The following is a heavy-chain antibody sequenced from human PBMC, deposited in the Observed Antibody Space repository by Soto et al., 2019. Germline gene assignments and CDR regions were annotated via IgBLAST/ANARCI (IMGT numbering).Heavy chain of an antibody. CDR1: GGTFSSYT. CDR3: ARESSTAMVKVPDY. V-gene: IGHV1-69*08. D-gene: IGHD5-18*01. CDR2: IIPILGIA. Sequence: QVQLVQSGAEVKKPGSSVKVSCKASGGTFSSYTISWVRQAPGQGLEWMGRIIPILGIANYAQKFQGRVTITADKSTRTAYMELSSLRSEDTAVYYCARESSTAMVKVPDYWGQGTLVTVSS. J-gene: IGHJ4*02.